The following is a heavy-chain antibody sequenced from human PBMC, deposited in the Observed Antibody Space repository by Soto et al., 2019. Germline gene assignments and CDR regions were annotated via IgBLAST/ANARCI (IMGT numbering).Heavy chain of an antibody. CDR3: ASATSIAVAGKES. CDR1: GDTITNYG. J-gene: IGHJ4*02. Sequence: QVQLVQSGGEVRKPGASVKVSCKASGDTITNYGISWVRQAPGQGLEWMGWISFYNGNTKYAQNLQGRVTLTTDTSTSTAYMELRRLRSDDTAVYYCASATSIAVAGKESWGQGTLVTVSS. V-gene: IGHV1-18*01. D-gene: IGHD6-19*01. CDR2: ISFYNGNT.